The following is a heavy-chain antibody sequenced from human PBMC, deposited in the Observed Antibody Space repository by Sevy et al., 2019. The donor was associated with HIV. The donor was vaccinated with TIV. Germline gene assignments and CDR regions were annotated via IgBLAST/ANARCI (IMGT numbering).Heavy chain of an antibody. D-gene: IGHD2-2*02. V-gene: IGHV5-51*01. CDR1: GYRFTSYW. Sequence: GESLKISCKGSGYRFTSYWIGWVRQMAGKGLEWMGIIYPGDSDTRYSPSFQGQVTISADKSISTAYLQWSSLKASDTAMYYCARHDPVGYCSSTSCYSGDYWGQGSLVTVSS. J-gene: IGHJ4*02. CDR3: ARHDPVGYCSSTSCYSGDY. CDR2: IYPGDSDT.